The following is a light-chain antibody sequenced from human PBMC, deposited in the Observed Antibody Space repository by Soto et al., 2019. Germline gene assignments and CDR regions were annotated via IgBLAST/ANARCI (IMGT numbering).Light chain of an antibody. Sequence: EIVMTQSPATLSVSPGETATLSCRASQSVTYNLAWYQQKPGQGPRLLIYGAFTRATGIPARFSGSGSGTELTLTISSLQSEDVAVYYCKQYKNWPPLTCGGGTKVEIK. V-gene: IGKV3-15*01. J-gene: IGKJ4*01. CDR2: GAF. CDR3: KQYKNWPPLT. CDR1: QSVTYN.